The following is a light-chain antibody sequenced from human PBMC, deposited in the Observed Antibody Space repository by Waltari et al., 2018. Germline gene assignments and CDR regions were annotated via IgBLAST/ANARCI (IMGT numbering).Light chain of an antibody. Sequence: EIVLTQSPGPLSLSPGESATPSCRARQTVRTTYLAWYQQRPGQAPTLLISDASTRAPGIPDRFSGSGSGTDFSLTISSLEPEDFAVYYCQQYDISPLTFGGGTKVETK. CDR3: QQYDISPLT. V-gene: IGKV3-20*01. J-gene: IGKJ4*01. CDR1: QTVRTTY. CDR2: DAS.